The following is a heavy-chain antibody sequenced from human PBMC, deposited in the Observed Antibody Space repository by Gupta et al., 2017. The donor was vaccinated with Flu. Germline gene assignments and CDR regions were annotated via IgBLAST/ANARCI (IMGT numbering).Heavy chain of an antibody. V-gene: IGHV3-9*01. D-gene: IGHD6-13*01. Sequence: EVQLVESGGGLVQPGRSLRLSCAASGITFDDYAMHWVRQATGEGREWVTGISWNSDTMGYADSVKSRFTLSRDNAKNSLYLQMNSLRPEDTALYYCVKDRGYTWDAIDFWGQGTMVTVSS. CDR3: VKDRGYTWDAIDF. J-gene: IGHJ3*01. CDR1: GITFDDYA. CDR2: ISWNSDTM.